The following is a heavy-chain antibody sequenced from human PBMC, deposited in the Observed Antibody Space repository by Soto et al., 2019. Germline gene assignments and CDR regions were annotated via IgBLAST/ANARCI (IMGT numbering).Heavy chain of an antibody. D-gene: IGHD3-16*01. CDR1: GFTFSRYW. V-gene: IGHV3-74*01. CDR2: INSDTGTT. J-gene: IGHJ5*02. CDR3: ARGFAGFDP. Sequence: PGGSLRLSCAASGFTFSRYWMHWVRQAPGKGLVWVSRINSDTGTTSYADSVKGRFTMSRDNAKNTLYLQMNSLRAEDTAVYYCARGFAGFDPWGQGTLVTVSS.